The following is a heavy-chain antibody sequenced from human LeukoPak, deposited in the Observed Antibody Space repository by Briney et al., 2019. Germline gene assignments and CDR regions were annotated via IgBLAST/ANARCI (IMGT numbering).Heavy chain of an antibody. CDR3: AKDSYCSSTSCHHDAFDI. V-gene: IGHV3-30*02. Sequence: GGSLRLSCAASGFTFSSYGMHWVRQAPGKGLEWMAFIRYDGSNKYYADSVKGRFTISRDNSKNTLYLQMNSLRAEDTAVYYCAKDSYCSSTSCHHDAFDIWGQGTMVTVSS. J-gene: IGHJ3*02. CDR1: GFTFSSYG. D-gene: IGHD2-2*01. CDR2: IRYDGSNK.